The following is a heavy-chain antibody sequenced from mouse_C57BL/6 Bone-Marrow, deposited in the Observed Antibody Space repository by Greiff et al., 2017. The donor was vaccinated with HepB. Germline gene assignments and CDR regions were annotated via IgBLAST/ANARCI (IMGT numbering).Heavy chain of an antibody. D-gene: IGHD3-3*01. CDR2: IDPENGDT. CDR3: TRGWFDY. V-gene: IGHV14-4*01. J-gene: IGHJ2*01. Sequence: EVKLMESGAELVRPGASVKLSCTASGFTIKDDYMHWVKQRPEQGLEWIGWIDPENGDTEYASKFQGKATITADTSSNTAYLQLSSLTSEDTAVYYCTRGWFDYWGQGTTLTVSS. CDR1: GFTIKDDY.